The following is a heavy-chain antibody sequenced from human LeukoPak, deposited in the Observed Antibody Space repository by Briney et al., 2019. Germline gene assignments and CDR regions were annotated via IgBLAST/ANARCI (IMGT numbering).Heavy chain of an antibody. V-gene: IGHV1-18*04. Sequence: GASVKVSCKASGYTFSVYYIHWMRQAPGQGLEWMGWIIPNNGGTNYAQKLQGRVTMTTDTSTSTAYMELRSLRSDDTAVYYCARDSSSWYYFDYWGQGTLVTVSS. CDR3: ARDSSSWYYFDY. CDR2: IIPNNGGT. CDR1: GYTFSVYY. D-gene: IGHD6-13*01. J-gene: IGHJ4*02.